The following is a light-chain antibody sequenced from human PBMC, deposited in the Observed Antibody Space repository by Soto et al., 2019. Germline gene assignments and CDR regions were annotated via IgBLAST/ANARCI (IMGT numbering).Light chain of an antibody. CDR1: SSDVGGYNY. CDR2: EVN. J-gene: IGLJ1*01. Sequence: QSALTQPASVSGSPGQSITISCTGTSSDVGGYNYVPWYQQHPGKAPKLMIYEVNNRPSGVSNRFSGSKSGNTASLTISGLQAEDEADYYCNSYTSSTTYVFGTGTKVTV. CDR3: NSYTSSTTYV. V-gene: IGLV2-14*01.